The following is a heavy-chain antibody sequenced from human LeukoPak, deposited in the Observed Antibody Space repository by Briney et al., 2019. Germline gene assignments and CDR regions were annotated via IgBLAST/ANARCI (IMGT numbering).Heavy chain of an antibody. J-gene: IGHJ3*02. D-gene: IGHD3-22*01. CDR1: GGSISSGSYY. Sequence: PSETLSLTCTVSGGSISSGSYYWSWIRQPAGKGLEWIGRIYTSGSTNYNPSLKSRVTISVDTSKNQFSLKLSSVTAADTAVYYCARSLDYFDSSGYIFDIWGQGTMVTVSS. CDR2: IYTSGST. CDR3: ARSLDYFDSSGYIFDI. V-gene: IGHV4-61*02.